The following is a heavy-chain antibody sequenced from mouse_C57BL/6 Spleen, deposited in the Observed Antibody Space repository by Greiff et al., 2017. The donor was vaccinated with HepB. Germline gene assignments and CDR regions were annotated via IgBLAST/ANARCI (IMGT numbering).Heavy chain of an antibody. Sequence: QVQLKQPGTELVKPGASVKLSCKASGYTFTSYWMHWVKQRPGQGLEWIGNINPSNGGTNYNEKFKSKATLTVDKSSSTAYMQLSSLTSEDSAVYYCAREGGRYPAWFAYWGQGTLVTVSA. CDR3: AREGGRYPAWFAY. V-gene: IGHV1-53*01. J-gene: IGHJ3*01. CDR2: INPSNGGT. CDR1: GYTFTSYW. D-gene: IGHD1-1*01.